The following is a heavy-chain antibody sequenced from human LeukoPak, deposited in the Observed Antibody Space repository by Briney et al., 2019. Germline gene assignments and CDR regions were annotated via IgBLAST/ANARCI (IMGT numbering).Heavy chain of an antibody. CDR2: IYYSGST. Sequence: SETLSLTCTVSGGSISSYYWSWIRQPPGKGLEWIGYIYYSGSTNYNPSLKSRVTISVDTSKNQFSLKLSSVTAADTAVYYCARDGWYQLLEGRGGAFDIWGQGTMVTVSS. V-gene: IGHV4-59*01. D-gene: IGHD2-2*01. CDR1: GGSISSYY. J-gene: IGHJ3*02. CDR3: ARDGWYQLLEGRGGAFDI.